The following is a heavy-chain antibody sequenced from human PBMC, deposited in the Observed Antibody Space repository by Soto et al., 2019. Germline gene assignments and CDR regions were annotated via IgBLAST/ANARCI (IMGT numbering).Heavy chain of an antibody. Sequence: QVQLVESGGGVVQPGRSLRLSCAASGFTFTTYGMHWVRQAPGKGLEWVTFISYDGIHKYYADSVKGRVTISRDNSKNTLYLQMNSLRADDTAVYYCAKGELYASSGYFYDYWGQGILVTVSS. CDR1: GFTFTTYG. J-gene: IGHJ4*02. CDR2: ISYDGIHK. V-gene: IGHV3-30*18. D-gene: IGHD3-22*01. CDR3: AKGELYASSGYFYDY.